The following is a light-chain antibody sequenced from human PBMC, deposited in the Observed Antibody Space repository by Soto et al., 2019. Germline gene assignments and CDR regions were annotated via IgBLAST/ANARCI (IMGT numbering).Light chain of an antibody. J-gene: IGLJ1*01. CDR3: CSYAGSSTPYV. Sequence: SALTQPASVSGSPGQSITISCTGTSSEVGSYNLVSWYQQHPGKAPKLMIYEVSKRPSGVSNRFSGSKSGNTASLTISGLQAEDEADYYCCSYAGSSTPYVFGTGTRSPS. V-gene: IGLV2-23*02. CDR1: SSEVGSYNL. CDR2: EVS.